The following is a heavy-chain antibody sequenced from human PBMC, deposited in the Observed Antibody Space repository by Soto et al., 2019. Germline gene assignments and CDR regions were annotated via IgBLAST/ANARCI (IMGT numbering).Heavy chain of an antibody. CDR2: ICSSGSTI. CDR1: GLTGSSYE. V-gene: IGHV3-48*03. CDR3: ARIVVVVDATPYKWFDP. J-gene: IGHJ5*02. D-gene: IGHD2-15*01. Sequence: XGCLRLSCVASGLTGSSYEKNWVRRAPGKGLEWVSYICSSGSTIYYEDSVKGPLTISRDNDKNSLYLQMTSLRAEDTAVYYCARIVVVVDATPYKWFDPWGQGTLVTVP.